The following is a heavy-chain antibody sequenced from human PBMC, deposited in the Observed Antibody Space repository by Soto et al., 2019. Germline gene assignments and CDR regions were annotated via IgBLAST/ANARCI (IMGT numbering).Heavy chain of an antibody. CDR3: ARLKGAGDNYYYYMDV. D-gene: IGHD3-16*01. CDR1: GYTFTSYC. Sequence: RASVKVSCKASGYTFTSYCISWVRQAPGQGLEWMGWISAYNGNTNYAQKLQGRVTMTTDTSTSTAYMELRSLRSDDTAVYYCARLKGAGDNYYYYMDVWGKGTTVTVSS. J-gene: IGHJ6*03. CDR2: ISAYNGNT. V-gene: IGHV1-18*01.